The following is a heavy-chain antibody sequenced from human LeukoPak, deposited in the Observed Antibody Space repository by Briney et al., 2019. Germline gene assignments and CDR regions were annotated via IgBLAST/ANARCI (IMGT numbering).Heavy chain of an antibody. CDR3: ARDHCTRNSCYEDLYYGMDV. Sequence: ASVKVSYKASGYTFTDYYVHWVRQAPGQGLEWMGWINPNSGGTEYAQKFQGRVTMTRDTYISTAYMDLSWLGSDDTAMYYCARDHCTRNSCYEDLYYGMDVWGQGTTVTVS. CDR2: INPNSGGT. D-gene: IGHD2-2*01. J-gene: IGHJ6*02. CDR1: GYTFTDYY. V-gene: IGHV1-2*02.